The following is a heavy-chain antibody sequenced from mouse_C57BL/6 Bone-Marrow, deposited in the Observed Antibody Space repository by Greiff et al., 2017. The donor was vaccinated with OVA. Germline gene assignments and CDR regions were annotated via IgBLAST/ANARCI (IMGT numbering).Heavy chain of an antibody. V-gene: IGHV3-6*01. J-gene: IGHJ2*01. CDR3: AYGYSY. D-gene: IGHD2-2*01. Sequence: EVQLQQSGPGLVKPSQSLSLTCSVTGYSITSGYYWNWIRQFPGNKLEWMGYISYDGSNNYNPSLKNRISITRDTSKNQVFLKLNSVTTEDTATYYCAYGYSYWGQGTTLTVSS. CDR1: GYSITSGYY. CDR2: ISYDGSN.